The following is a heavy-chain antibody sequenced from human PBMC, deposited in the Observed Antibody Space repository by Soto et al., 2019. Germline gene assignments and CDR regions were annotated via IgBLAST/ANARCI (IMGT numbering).Heavy chain of an antibody. J-gene: IGHJ6*03. Sequence: QVQLQESGPGLVKPSQTLSLTCTVSGGSISSGGYYWSWIRQHPGKGLEWLGYIYYSGSTYYNPSLKSRVTASVDTSKNPLSLTLISVNVADTAVYSGARVGGYYYGSGSYHRYYIDVLGKGTPVTVSS. V-gene: IGHV4-31*03. CDR2: IYYSGST. CDR3: ARVGGYYYGSGSYHRYYIDV. CDR1: GGSISSGGYY. D-gene: IGHD3-10*01.